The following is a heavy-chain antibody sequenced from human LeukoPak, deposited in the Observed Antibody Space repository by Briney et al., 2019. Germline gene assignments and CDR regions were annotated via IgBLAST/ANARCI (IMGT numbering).Heavy chain of an antibody. CDR3: AKLDTGGYYFDH. CDR1: GITVSYNY. D-gene: IGHD3-22*01. J-gene: IGHJ5*02. CDR2: IYSGGST. V-gene: IGHV3-66*02. Sequence: GGSLRLSCAASGITVSYNYMSWVRQAPGKGLEWVSLIYSGGSTYYADSVKGRFTFSRDDSENTLFLQMNSLRPEDTAVYYCAKLDTGGYYFDHWGQGTLVTVSS.